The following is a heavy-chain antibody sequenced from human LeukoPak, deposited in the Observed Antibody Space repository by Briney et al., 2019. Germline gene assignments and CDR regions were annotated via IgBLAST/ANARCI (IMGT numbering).Heavy chain of an antibody. CDR3: ARGPGGYCSSASCYKGAY. Sequence: GGSLRLSCAASGFTFSSYSMNWVRQAPGKGLEWVSYISSSSSTIYYADSVKGRFTISRDNAKNSLYLQMNSLRAEDTAVYYCARGPGGYCSSASCYKGAYWGQGTLVTVSS. D-gene: IGHD2-2*02. J-gene: IGHJ4*02. V-gene: IGHV3-48*01. CDR1: GFTFSSYS. CDR2: ISSSSSTI.